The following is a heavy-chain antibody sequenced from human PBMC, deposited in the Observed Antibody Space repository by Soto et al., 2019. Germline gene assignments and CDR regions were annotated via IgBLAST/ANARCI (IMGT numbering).Heavy chain of an antibody. J-gene: IGHJ6*02. V-gene: IGHV1-69*02. CDR2: IIPILGIA. CDR1: GGTFSSYT. Sequence: SVKVSCKVSGGTFSSYTISWVRQAPGQGLEWMGRIIPILGIANYAQKFQGRVTITADKSTSTAYMELSSLRSEDTAVYYCARVRGGQWLVDYYYGMDVWGQGTTVTVSS. CDR3: ARVRGGQWLVDYYYGMDV. D-gene: IGHD6-19*01.